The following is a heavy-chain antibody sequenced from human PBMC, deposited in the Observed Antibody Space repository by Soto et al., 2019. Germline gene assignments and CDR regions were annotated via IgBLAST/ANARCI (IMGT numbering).Heavy chain of an antibody. CDR2: ISGRGDST. CDR1: GFTFSSYA. CDR3: ARDPSDYGDYLNWFDP. Sequence: GGSLRLSCAASGFTFSSYAMSWVRQSPGKGLEWVSAISGRGDSTYYADSVKGQCTISRDNSKNTLYLQMNSLRAEDTAMYYCARDPSDYGDYLNWFDPWGQGTLVTVSS. J-gene: IGHJ5*02. V-gene: IGHV3-23*01. D-gene: IGHD4-17*01.